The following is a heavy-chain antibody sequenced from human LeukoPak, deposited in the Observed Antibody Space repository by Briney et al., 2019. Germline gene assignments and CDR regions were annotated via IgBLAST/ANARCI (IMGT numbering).Heavy chain of an antibody. CDR1: GGSISSHY. V-gene: IGHV4-59*11. CDR3: ARGAAAAVYYYYYYYYMDV. J-gene: IGHJ6*03. Sequence: SSETLSLTCTVSGGSISSHYWSWIRQPPGKGLEWIGYIYYSGSTNYNPSLKSRVTISVDTSKNQFSLKLSSVTAADTAVYYCARGAAAAVYYYYYYYYMDVWGKGTTVTVSS. D-gene: IGHD6-13*01. CDR2: IYYSGST.